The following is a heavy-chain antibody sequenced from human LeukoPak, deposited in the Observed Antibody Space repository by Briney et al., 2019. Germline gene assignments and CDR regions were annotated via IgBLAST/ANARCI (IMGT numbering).Heavy chain of an antibody. CDR3: ARDNSVEDTAWWFDP. CDR1: GFTFSSYA. Sequence: GGSLRLSCAASGFTFSSYAMSWVRQAPGKGLDGASAISGSGGSTYYADSVKGRFTISRDNSKNTLYLQMNSLRAEDTAVYYCARDNSVEDTAWWFDPWGQGTLVTVSS. J-gene: IGHJ5*02. CDR2: ISGSGGST. D-gene: IGHD4-23*01. V-gene: IGHV3-23*01.